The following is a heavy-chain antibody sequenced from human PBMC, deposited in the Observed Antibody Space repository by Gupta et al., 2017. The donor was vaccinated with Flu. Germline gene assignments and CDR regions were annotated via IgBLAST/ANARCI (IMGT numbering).Heavy chain of an antibody. Sequence: QVQLVESGGGVVQPGRYLRLSCGTSGFAFSSYGMHWVRQAPGKGLEWVAGIWFDGSNEYYADSVKGRFTISRDNSKNTLFLQMSSLRVEDTAVYFCARGNHYVTRNHYFDFWGQGTLVTVSS. CDR3: ARGNHYVTRNHYFDF. D-gene: IGHD1-14*01. V-gene: IGHV3-33*01. CDR1: GFAFSSYG. CDR2: IWFDGSNE. J-gene: IGHJ4*02.